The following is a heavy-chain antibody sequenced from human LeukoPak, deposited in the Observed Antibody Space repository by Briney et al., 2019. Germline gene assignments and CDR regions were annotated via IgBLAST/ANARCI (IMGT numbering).Heavy chain of an antibody. CDR1: GCSISGDY. Sequence: SSETLSLTCNVSGCSISGDYWSWIRQPPGKGLEWIGYIYYRGSTNNNPSLESRVTISVDTAKNQFSLRLTSVTGADSAVYYCGHTYGGLFDYRGPGILATVSS. CDR2: IYYRGST. J-gene: IGHJ4*02. V-gene: IGHV4-59*03. D-gene: IGHD5-18*01. CDR3: GHTYGGLFDY.